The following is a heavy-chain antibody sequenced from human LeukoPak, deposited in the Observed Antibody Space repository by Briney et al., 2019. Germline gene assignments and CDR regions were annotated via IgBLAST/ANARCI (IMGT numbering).Heavy chain of an antibody. V-gene: IGHV1-69*02. D-gene: IGHD3-22*01. Sequence: GASVKVSCKASGDTFSIYPINWMRQAPGQGLEWMGRIIPVLGITDYAQKFQGRVSISADDSTSTAYMELSSLTSDDSAVYYCARPKTYYYYTDGYLRSEGFDYWGQGTLVTVSS. CDR1: GDTFSIYP. J-gene: IGHJ4*02. CDR3: ARPKTYYYYTDGYLRSEGFDY. CDR2: IIPVLGIT.